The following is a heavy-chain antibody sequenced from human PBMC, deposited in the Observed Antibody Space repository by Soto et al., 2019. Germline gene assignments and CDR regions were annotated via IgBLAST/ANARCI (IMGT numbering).Heavy chain of an antibody. Sequence: SLQVCCKASGYTFSAYYMHWVRQAPGQGLEWMGWINPKSGGTLYAQKFQGRVTMARDTSISTAYMELSRLRSDDTAVYYCARGVTFAYDTRGHSVSRGQRNPLPVSS. CDR1: GYTFSAYY. CDR2: INPKSGGT. CDR3: ARGVTFAYDTRGHSVS. J-gene: IGHJ1*01. D-gene: IGHD3-16*01. V-gene: IGHV1-2*02.